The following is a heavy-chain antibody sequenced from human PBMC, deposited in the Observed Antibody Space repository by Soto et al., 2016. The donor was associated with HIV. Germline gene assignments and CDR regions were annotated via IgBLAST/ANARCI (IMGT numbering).Heavy chain of an antibody. D-gene: IGHD2-21*01. Sequence: EVQLLESGGGVIQPGGSLRLSCAASGFAFSTYAMSWVRQAPGKGLEWVSSISRTGSDTYYADSVKGRFTISRDNSKNTLYLQMKSLRAEDSALYYCAKLHDFYETNEPRGYWGLGTLVTVSS. CDR3: AKLHDFYETNEPRGY. J-gene: IGHJ4*02. CDR2: ISRTGSDT. CDR1: GFAFSTYA. V-gene: IGHV3-23*01.